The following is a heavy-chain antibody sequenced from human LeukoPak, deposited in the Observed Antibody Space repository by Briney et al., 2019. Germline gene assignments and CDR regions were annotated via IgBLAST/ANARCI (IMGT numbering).Heavy chain of an antibody. Sequence: ASVKVSCKASGYTFTSYGISWVRQAPGQGLEWMGWNSAYNGNTNYAQKLQGRVTMTTDTSTSTAYMELRSLRSDDTAVYFCARGGTYGDFPYYFDNWGQGTLVTVSS. CDR3: ARGGTYGDFPYYFDN. D-gene: IGHD4-17*01. J-gene: IGHJ4*02. V-gene: IGHV1-18*01. CDR1: GYTFTSYG. CDR2: NSAYNGNT.